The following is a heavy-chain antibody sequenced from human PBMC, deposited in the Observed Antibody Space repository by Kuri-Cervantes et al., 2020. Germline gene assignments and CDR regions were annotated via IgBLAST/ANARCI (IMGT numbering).Heavy chain of an antibody. D-gene: IGHD6-13*01. V-gene: IGHV1-8*02. CDR3: ARGLRSEQQLTAYGMDV. CDR2: MNPNSGNT. J-gene: IGHJ6*02. Sequence: ASVKVSCKASGYTFTSYGISWVRQATGQGLECMGWMNPNSGNTGYAQKFQGRVTMTRNTSISTAYMELSSLRSEDTAVYYCARGLRSEQQLTAYGMDVWGQGTTVTVSS. CDR1: GYTFTSYG.